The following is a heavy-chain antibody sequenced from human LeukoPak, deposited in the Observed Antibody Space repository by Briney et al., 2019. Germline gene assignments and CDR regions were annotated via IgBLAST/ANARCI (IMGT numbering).Heavy chain of an antibody. CDR1: GYTFTSYD. CDR2: MNPNSGNT. V-gene: IGHV1-8*01. J-gene: IGHJ6*02. CDR3: ARVREGYCSSTSCQGDYYYYGMDV. Sequence: ASVKVSCKASGYTFTSYDINWVRQATGQGLEWMGWMNPNSGNTGYAQKFQGRVTMTRNTSISTAYMELSSLRSEETAVYYCARVREGYCSSTSCQGDYYYYGMDVWGQGTTVTVSS. D-gene: IGHD2-2*01.